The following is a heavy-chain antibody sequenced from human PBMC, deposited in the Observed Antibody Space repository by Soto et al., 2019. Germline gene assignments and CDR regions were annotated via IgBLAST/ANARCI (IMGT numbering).Heavy chain of an antibody. V-gene: IGHV3-9*01. CDR3: EKRNRYRSGWPNWFDS. D-gene: IGHD6-19*01. CDR2: ISWNSGSI. J-gene: IGHJ5*01. Sequence: GGSLRLSCAASGFTFDDYAMHWVRQAPGKGLEWVSGISWNSGSIGYADSVKGRFTISRDNAKNPLYLQMNSLRAEDTALYYCEKRNRYRSGWPNWFDSWGQGTLVTVSS. CDR1: GFTFDDYA.